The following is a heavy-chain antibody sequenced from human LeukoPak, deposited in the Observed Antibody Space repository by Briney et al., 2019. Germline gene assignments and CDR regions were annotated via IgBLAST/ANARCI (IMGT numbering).Heavy chain of an antibody. CDR1: GFTFRNYA. CDR3: ARDPAVGRWPLWHFDL. J-gene: IGHJ2*01. Sequence: GGSLRLSCAASGFTFRNYAMHWVRQAPGKGLEWVAVIWYDGSDKYYADSVKGRFTTSRDKSKNTLYLQMNSLRAEDTAVYFCARDPAVGRWPLWHFDLWGRGTLVTVSS. CDR2: IWYDGSDK. D-gene: IGHD5-24*01. V-gene: IGHV3-33*01.